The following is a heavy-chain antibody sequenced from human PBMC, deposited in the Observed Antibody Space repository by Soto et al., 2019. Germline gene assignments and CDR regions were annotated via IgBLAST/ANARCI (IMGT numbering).Heavy chain of an antibody. CDR2: IIPIFGTA. CDR1: GGTFSRNA. J-gene: IGHJ4*02. Sequence: SVKVSCKASGGTFSRNAISWVRQAPGQGLEWMGGIIPIFGTANYAQKFQGRVTITADESTSTAYMELSSLRSEDTAVYYCARSPRIAAAGASSFSYYFDYWGQGTLVTVSS. D-gene: IGHD6-13*01. CDR3: ARSPRIAAAGASSFSYYFDY. V-gene: IGHV1-69*13.